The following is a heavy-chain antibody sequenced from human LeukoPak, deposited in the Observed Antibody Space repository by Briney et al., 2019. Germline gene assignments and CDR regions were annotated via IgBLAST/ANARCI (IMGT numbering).Heavy chain of an antibody. CDR2: IKSDGSEK. V-gene: IGHV3-7*04. D-gene: IGHD4-17*01. Sequence: PGGSLRLSCAASGFTFHTSWMSWVRQAPGKGLEWVANIKSDGSEKGYVDSLKGRFTISRDNARNSLYLQMNSLRADDTAVYYCARTPYGYSHYFDYWGQGTLVTVSS. J-gene: IGHJ4*02. CDR3: ARTPYGYSHYFDY. CDR1: GFTFHTSW.